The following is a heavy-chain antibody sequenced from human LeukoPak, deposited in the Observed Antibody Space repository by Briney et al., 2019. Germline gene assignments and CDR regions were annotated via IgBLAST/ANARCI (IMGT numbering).Heavy chain of an antibody. D-gene: IGHD6-19*01. J-gene: IGHJ4*02. CDR3: AREGSSGWYLVGYFDY. V-gene: IGHV3-21*01. Sequence: PGGSLRLSCAASGFTFSSYSMNWVRQAPGKGLEWVSSISSSSSYIYYADSVKGRFTISRDNAKNSLYLQMNSLRAEDTAVYYCAREGSSGWYLVGYFDYWGQGTLVTVSS. CDR1: GFTFSSYS. CDR2: ISSSSSYI.